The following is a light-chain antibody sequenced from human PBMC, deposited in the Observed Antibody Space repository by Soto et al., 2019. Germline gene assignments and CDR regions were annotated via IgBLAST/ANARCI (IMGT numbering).Light chain of an antibody. CDR2: DAS. CDR1: QTVNGY. J-gene: IGKJ2*01. Sequence: EIVLTQSPATLSLSPGEKATLSCRASQTVNGYLVWYQQKPGQAPRLLIYDASDRATGIPARFSASGSGTDFILTISSLEPEDFAVYYCQHRNNWPPRYTFGQGTKLEIK. CDR3: QHRNNWPPRYT. V-gene: IGKV3-11*01.